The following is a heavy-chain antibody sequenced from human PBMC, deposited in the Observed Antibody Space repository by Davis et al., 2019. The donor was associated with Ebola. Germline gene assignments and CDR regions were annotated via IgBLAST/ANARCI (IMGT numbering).Heavy chain of an antibody. CDR3: AKAITLSSGVYYDGMDV. CDR2: ISWDGGST. D-gene: IGHD3-10*01. Sequence: GGSLRLSCAASGFTSDDYTIHWGRQAPGKGLEWVSLISWDGGSTYYAYSVKGRFTISRDNSKNSLYLQMNSLRTEDTALYYCAKAITLSSGVYYDGMDVWGKGTTVTVSS. V-gene: IGHV3-43*01. J-gene: IGHJ6*04. CDR1: GFTSDDYT.